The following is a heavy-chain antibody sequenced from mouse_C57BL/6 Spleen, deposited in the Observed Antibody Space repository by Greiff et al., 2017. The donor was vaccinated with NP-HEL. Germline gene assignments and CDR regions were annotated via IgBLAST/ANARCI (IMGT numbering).Heavy chain of an antibody. Sequence: QVQLQQSGAELVRPGTSVKVSCKASGYAFTNYLIEWVKQRPGQGLEWIGVINPGSGGTNYNEKFKGKATLTADKSSSTAYMQLSSLTSEDSAVYFCEREDDGAIFAYWGQGTLVTVSA. J-gene: IGHJ3*01. D-gene: IGHD2-3*01. V-gene: IGHV1-54*01. CDR3: EREDDGAIFAY. CDR1: GYAFTNYL. CDR2: INPGSGGT.